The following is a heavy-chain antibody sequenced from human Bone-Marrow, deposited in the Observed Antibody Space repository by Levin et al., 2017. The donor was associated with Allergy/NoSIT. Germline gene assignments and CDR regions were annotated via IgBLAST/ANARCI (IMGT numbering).Heavy chain of an antibody. CDR2: MNPNSGNT. J-gene: IGHJ6*02. V-gene: IGHV1-8*01. CDR1: GYTFTSYD. D-gene: IGHD6-13*01. Sequence: GESLKISCKASGYTFTSYDINWVRQATGQGLEWMGWMNPNSGNTGYAQKFQGRVTMTRNTSISTAYMELSSLRSEDTAVYYCARSRSIAAAYYYYYGMDVWGQGTTVTVSS. CDR3: ARSRSIAAAYYYYYGMDV.